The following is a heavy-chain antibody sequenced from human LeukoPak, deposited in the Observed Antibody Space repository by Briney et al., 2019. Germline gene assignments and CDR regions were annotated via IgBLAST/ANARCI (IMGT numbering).Heavy chain of an antibody. CDR1: GFTFGNYT. Sequence: GGSLRLSCAASGFTFGNYTLSWVRQAPGKGLDWVTFIGYDGGNKYYTDSVKGRFTISRDNSRNTLYLQMDSLRAEDTAVYFCAKNRHYGSSFDAFDIWGQGTMVSVSS. V-gene: IGHV3-23*01. D-gene: IGHD3-10*01. CDR3: AKNRHYGSSFDAFDI. J-gene: IGHJ3*02. CDR2: IGYDGGNK.